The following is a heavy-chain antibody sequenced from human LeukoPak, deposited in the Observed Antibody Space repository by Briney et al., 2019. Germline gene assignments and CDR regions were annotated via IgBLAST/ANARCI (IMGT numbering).Heavy chain of an antibody. CDR3: ARDQSMVRGPRTPYNWFDP. Sequence: ASVKVSCKASGYTFTSHGISWVRQAPGQGLEWMGWISAYNGNTNYAQKLQGRVTMTTDTSTSTAYMELRSLRSDDTAVYYCARDQSMVRGPRTPYNWFDPWGQGTLVTVSS. D-gene: IGHD3-10*01. CDR1: GYTFTSHG. CDR2: ISAYNGNT. J-gene: IGHJ5*02. V-gene: IGHV1-18*01.